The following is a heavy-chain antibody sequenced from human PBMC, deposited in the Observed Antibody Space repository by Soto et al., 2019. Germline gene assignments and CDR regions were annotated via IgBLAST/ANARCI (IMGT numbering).Heavy chain of an antibody. CDR3: ARGVAVAGIYYYGMDV. J-gene: IGHJ6*02. D-gene: IGHD6-19*01. CDR1: GDSVSSNSAA. Sequence: PSQTLSLTCVISGDSVSSNSAAWNWIRQSPSRGLEWLGRTYYRSKWYNDYAVSVKSRITINPDTSKNQFSLQLNSVTPEDTAVYYCARGVAVAGIYYYGMDVWGQGTTVTVSS. V-gene: IGHV6-1*01. CDR2: TYYRSKWYN.